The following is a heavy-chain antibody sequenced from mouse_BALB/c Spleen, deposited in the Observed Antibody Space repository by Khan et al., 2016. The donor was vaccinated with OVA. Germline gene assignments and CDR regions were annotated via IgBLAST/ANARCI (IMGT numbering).Heavy chain of an antibody. D-gene: IGHD2-14*01. CDR3: VRDGAYHRNDGWFAY. Sequence: VQLQQSGAELARPGASVKMSCKASGYTFTSYTIHWIKLRPGQGLEWIGYINPSNGYTHYNQKFKDKATLTADKSSTTAYMELSSLTSDDSALYNCVRDGAYHRNDGWFAYWGQGTLVTVSA. CDR2: INPSNGYT. CDR1: GYTFTSYT. V-gene: IGHV1-4*01. J-gene: IGHJ3*01.